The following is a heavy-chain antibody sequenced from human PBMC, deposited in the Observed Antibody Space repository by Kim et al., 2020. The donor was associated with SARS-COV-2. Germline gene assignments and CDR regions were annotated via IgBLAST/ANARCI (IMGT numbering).Heavy chain of an antibody. CDR2: INHSGRA. Sequence: SETLSLTCAVYGGSFSNYFWSWIRQPPGRGLEWIGEINHSGRANYKSSLKSRVTISVGTAKNQFSLKLTSVTAADTAVYYCARVGYGSGVFWGQGTLVTVSS. J-gene: IGHJ4*02. D-gene: IGHD3-10*01. CDR1: GGSFSNYF. V-gene: IGHV4-34*01. CDR3: ARVGYGSGVF.